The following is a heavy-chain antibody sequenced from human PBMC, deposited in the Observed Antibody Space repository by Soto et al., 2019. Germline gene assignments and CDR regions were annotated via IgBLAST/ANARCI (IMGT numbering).Heavy chain of an antibody. J-gene: IGHJ4*02. CDR2: IYWDDDK. CDR1: GFSLSTSGVG. CDR3: AHSLAASNYADYEPINSFDY. V-gene: IGHV2-5*02. Sequence: QITLKESGPTLVKPTQTLTLTCTFSGFSLSTSGVGVGWIRQPPGKALEWLALIYWDDDKRYSPSLKSRLTITKDTSKNQVVLTMTNIDPVDTATYYSAHSLAASNYADYEPINSFDYWGQGTLVTVSS. D-gene: IGHD4-17*01.